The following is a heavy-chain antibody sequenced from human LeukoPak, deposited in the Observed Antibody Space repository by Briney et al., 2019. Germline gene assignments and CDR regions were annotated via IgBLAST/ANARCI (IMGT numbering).Heavy chain of an antibody. D-gene: IGHD4-23*01. CDR1: GFTFSSYG. J-gene: IGHJ3*01. Sequence: GGSLRLSCPASGFTFSSYGMSWVRQAPGKGLEWVSVISGSGGRTYYADSVKGRFTISRDNSKNMLYLQMNSLRDEDTAVYYCARDDGGNPNDAFDVWGQGTMVTVSS. CDR2: ISGSGGRT. V-gene: IGHV3-23*01. CDR3: ARDDGGNPNDAFDV.